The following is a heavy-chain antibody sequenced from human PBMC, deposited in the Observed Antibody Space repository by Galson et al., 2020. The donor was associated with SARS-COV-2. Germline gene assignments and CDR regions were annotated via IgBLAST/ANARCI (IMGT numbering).Heavy chain of an antibody. D-gene: IGHD6-13*01. CDR3: FRDPSRAAAYQRAFNS. CDR2: TSASGNFI. Sequence: KPGGYLRPSCAASGFPFTYHYMNWVRQAPGKGLEWVSTTSASGNFIFYADPVKGRFTTSRDNAKSSMYLQMDSLRAEDTAVYYCFRDPSRAAAYQRAFNSLRPGTMVPVSP. J-gene: IGHJ3*01. CDR1: GFPFTYHY. V-gene: IGHV3-21*06.